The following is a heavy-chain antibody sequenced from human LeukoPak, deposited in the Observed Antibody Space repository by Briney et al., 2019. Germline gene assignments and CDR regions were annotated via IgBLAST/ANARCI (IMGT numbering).Heavy chain of an antibody. CDR2: ISSSSSYI. Sequence: PGGSLRLSCAASGFTFSSYSMNWVRQAPGKGLEWVSSISSSSSYIYYADSVKGRFTISRDNAKNSLYLQMNSLRAEDTAVYYCARGRDYGGKRSPFDYWGQGTLVIVSS. CDR3: ARGRDYGGKRSPFDY. CDR1: GFTFSSYS. V-gene: IGHV3-21*01. D-gene: IGHD4-23*01. J-gene: IGHJ4*02.